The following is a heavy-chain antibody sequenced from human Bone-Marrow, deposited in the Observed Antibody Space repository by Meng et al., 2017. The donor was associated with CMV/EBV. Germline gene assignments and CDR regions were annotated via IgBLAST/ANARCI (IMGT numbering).Heavy chain of an antibody. V-gene: IGHV3-30*04. CDR2: ISYDGSNK. J-gene: IGHJ4*02. Sequence: GESLKISCAASGSTFSSYAMHWVRQAPGKGLEWVAVISYDGSNKYYADSVKGRFTISRDNSKNTLYLQMNSLRAEDTAVYYCAREVTQWAPDNYFDYWGQGTLVTVSS. CDR1: GSTFSSYA. CDR3: AREVTQWAPDNYFDY. D-gene: IGHD5-18*01.